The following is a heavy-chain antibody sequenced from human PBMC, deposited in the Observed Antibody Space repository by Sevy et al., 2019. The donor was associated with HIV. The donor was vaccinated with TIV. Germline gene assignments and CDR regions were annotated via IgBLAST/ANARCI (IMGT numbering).Heavy chain of an antibody. D-gene: IGHD6-13*01. CDR2: IVPSFDLS. Sequence: ASVKVSCKASGVTFSGYAINWVRQTPGQGLEWMGWIVPSFDLSKYAQKFQGRVTFTADESTDTAYMKLSSLRSDDTAVYCCARPQRPSGYSSSGDGFDVWGQGTMVTVSS. J-gene: IGHJ3*01. CDR3: ARPQRPSGYSSSGDGFDV. CDR1: GVTFSGYA. V-gene: IGHV1-69*13.